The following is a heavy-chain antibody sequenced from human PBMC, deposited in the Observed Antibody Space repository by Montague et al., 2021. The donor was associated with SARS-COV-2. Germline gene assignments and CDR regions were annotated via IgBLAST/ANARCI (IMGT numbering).Heavy chain of an antibody. V-gene: IGHV4-59*01. D-gene: IGHD3-10*01. CDR2: IYNSGST. Sequence: SETLSLTCTVSGGSISSYNWSWIRQPQGTGLEWIGYIYNSGSTNYNPSLKRRVTISVDTSKNQFSLKLSSVTAADTAVYYCEREGSGRGYSYYGMDVWGQGTTVTVSS. CDR1: GGSISSYN. CDR3: EREGSGRGYSYYGMDV. J-gene: IGHJ6*02.